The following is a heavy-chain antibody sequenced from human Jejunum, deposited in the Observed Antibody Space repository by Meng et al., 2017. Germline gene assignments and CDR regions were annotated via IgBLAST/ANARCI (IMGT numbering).Heavy chain of an antibody. CDR3: ARDKFDS. CDR1: GFTLSNFD. V-gene: IGHV3-23*01. J-gene: IGHJ4*02. Sequence: GRSLRLSCAASGFTLSNFDMNWVRLAPGKGLEWVSFISGSTGATYSADSVKGRFTISRDNSKNTLYLQMDNVRDEDTAVYYCARDKFDSWGQGTLVTVSS. CDR2: ISGSTGAT.